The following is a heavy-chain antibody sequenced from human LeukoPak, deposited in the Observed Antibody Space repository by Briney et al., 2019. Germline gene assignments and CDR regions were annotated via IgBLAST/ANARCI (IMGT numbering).Heavy chain of an antibody. CDR2: ISGSGGST. D-gene: IGHD3-9*01. Sequence: PGGSLRLSCAASGFTFSSYAMSWVRQAPGKGLEWVSAISGSGGSTYYADSVKGRFTISRDNSKNTLYLQMNSLRAEDTAVYYCAKTSTVDFDWLLLGYFGYWGQGTLVTVSS. CDR1: GFTFSSYA. V-gene: IGHV3-23*01. CDR3: AKTSTVDFDWLLLGYFGY. J-gene: IGHJ4*02.